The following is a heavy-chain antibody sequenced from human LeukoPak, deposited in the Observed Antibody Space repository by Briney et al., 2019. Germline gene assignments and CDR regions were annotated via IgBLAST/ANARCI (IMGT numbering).Heavy chain of an antibody. V-gene: IGHV4-34*01. CDR1: GGSISGYY. CDR2: INHSGST. D-gene: IGHD3-22*01. CDR3: ARTDSSGYYYGY. Sequence: SETLSLTCTVSGGSISGYYWSWIRQPPGKGLEWIGEINHSGSTNYNPSLKSRVTISVDTSKNQFSLKLSSVTAADTAVCYCARTDSSGYYYGYWGQGTLVTVSS. J-gene: IGHJ4*02.